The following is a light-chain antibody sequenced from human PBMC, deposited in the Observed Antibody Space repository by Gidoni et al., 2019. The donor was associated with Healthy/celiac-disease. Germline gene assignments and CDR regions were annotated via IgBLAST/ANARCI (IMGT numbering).Light chain of an antibody. J-gene: IGKJ4*01. CDR2: GAS. V-gene: IGKV3-20*01. CDR1: QSVSSSY. Sequence: ETVLTQFPGTLSLPPGERATLSCRASQSVSSSYLAWYQQKPGQAPRLLIYGASSRATGIPDRFSGSGSGTDFTLTISRLEPEDFAVYYCQQYGSSPGTFGGGTKVEIK. CDR3: QQYGSSPGT.